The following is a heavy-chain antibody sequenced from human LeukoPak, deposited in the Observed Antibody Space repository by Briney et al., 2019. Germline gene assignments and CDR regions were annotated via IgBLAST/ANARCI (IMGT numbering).Heavy chain of an antibody. V-gene: IGHV1-18*01. J-gene: IGHJ4*02. Sequence: ASVKVSCKASGYTFTSYGISWVRQAPGQGLEWMGWISAYNGNTNYAQKPQGRVTMTTDTSTSTAYMELRSLRSDDTAVYYCAREVPYDSSRYYQPFDYWGQGTLVTVSS. CDR2: ISAYNGNT. CDR3: AREVPYDSSRYYQPFDY. CDR1: GYTFTSYG. D-gene: IGHD3-22*01.